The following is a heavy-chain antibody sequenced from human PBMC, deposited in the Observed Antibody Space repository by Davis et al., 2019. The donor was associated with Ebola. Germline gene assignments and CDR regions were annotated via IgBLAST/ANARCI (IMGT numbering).Heavy chain of an antibody. CDR3: ARSGTTDAFDI. Sequence: GESLKISCKGSGFSFISYWIGWVRQMPGKGLEWMGIIYPRDSDTRYSPSFQGQVTISADKSINTAYLQWSSLKASDTAMYFCARSGTTDAFDIWGQGTMVTVSS. V-gene: IGHV5-51*01. D-gene: IGHD1-7*01. CDR1: GFSFISYW. J-gene: IGHJ3*02. CDR2: IYPRDSDT.